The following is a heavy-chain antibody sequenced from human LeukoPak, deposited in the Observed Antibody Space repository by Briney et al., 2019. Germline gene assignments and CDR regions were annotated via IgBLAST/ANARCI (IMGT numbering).Heavy chain of an antibody. CDR3: ARVVGDGYNYPYYFDY. V-gene: IGHV4-34*01. CDR1: GGSFSDYY. Sequence: SETLSLTCAVYGGSFSDYYWSWIRQPPGKGLEWIGEINHGGSTNYNPSLKSRVTMSVDTSKNQFSLKLSSVTAADTAVYYCARVVGDGYNYPYYFDYWGQGTPVTVSS. CDR2: INHGGST. D-gene: IGHD5-24*01. J-gene: IGHJ4*02.